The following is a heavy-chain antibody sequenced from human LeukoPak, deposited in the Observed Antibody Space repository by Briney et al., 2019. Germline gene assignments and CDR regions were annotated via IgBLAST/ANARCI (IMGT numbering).Heavy chain of an antibody. J-gene: IGHJ6*02. D-gene: IGHD3-3*01. CDR3: ARAGFDYDFWSGYYSPTPFFGMDV. V-gene: IGHV4-34*01. CDR2: INHSGST. Sequence: PSETLSLTCAVYGGSFSGYYWSWIRQPPGKGLEWIGEINHSGSTNYNPSLKSRVTISVDTSKNQFSLKLSSVTAADTAVYYCARAGFDYDFWSGYYSPTPFFGMDVWGQGTTVTASS. CDR1: GGSFSGYY.